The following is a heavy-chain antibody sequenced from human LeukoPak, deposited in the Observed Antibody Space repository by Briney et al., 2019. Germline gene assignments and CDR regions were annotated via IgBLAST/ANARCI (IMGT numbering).Heavy chain of an antibody. CDR3: ASATNWDYFDY. J-gene: IGHJ4*02. V-gene: IGHV4-34*01. Sequence: EWIGEINHSGSTNYNPSLKSRVTISVDTSKNQFSLKLSSVTAADTAVYYCASATNWDYFDYWGQGTLVTVSS. D-gene: IGHD7-27*01. CDR2: INHSGST.